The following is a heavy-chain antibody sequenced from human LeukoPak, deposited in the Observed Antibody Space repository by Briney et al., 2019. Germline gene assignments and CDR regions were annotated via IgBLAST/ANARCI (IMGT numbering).Heavy chain of an antibody. Sequence: GGSLRLSCAASGFTFSNYGMHWVRQAPGKGLEWVAVISYDGSNKYYADSVKGRFTISRDNSKNTLYLQMNSLRAEDTAVYYCAKSRSDVVDYWGQGTLVTVSS. V-gene: IGHV3-30*18. CDR3: AKSRSDVVDY. D-gene: IGHD3-3*01. CDR1: GFTFSNYG. J-gene: IGHJ4*02. CDR2: ISYDGSNK.